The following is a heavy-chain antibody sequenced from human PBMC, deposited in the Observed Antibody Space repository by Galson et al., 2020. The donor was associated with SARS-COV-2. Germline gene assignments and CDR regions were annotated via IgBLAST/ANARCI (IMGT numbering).Heavy chain of an antibody. D-gene: IGHD2-2*01. J-gene: IGHJ5*02. V-gene: IGHV4-4*02. CDR1: GGSISSPYW. CDR3: ARRGGVLPTAMPFFSWFDP. CDR2: IFHTGNT. Sequence: SETLSLTCAVSGGSISSPYWWSWVRQPPGRGLEWIGEIFHTGNTNFNPSFKSRVIISVDTSKNEFSLRLTSLTAADTAIYYCARRGGVLPTAMPFFSWFDPWGQGTLVTVSS.